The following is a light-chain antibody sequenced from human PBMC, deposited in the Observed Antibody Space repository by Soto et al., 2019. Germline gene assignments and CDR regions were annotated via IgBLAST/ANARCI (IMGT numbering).Light chain of an antibody. CDR2: GNT. Sequence: QSVLTQPPSVSGAPGQRVTISCTGSSSNIGAGYDVHWYQQLPGTAPKLLIFGNTNRPSGVPDRFSGSKSDTSASLAITGLQAEDEADYYCQSYDSSLSGSYVVFGGGTQLTVL. CDR3: QSYDSSLSGSYVV. CDR1: SSNIGAGYD. J-gene: IGLJ2*01. V-gene: IGLV1-40*01.